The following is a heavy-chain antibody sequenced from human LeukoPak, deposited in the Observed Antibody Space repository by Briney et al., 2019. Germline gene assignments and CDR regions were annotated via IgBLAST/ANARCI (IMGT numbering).Heavy chain of an antibody. CDR3: ARDLGGYCGSTNCYLEGYFDY. CDR2: IIPIFGTA. D-gene: IGHD2-2*01. V-gene: IGHV1-69*05. CDR1: GGTFSSYA. Sequence: GSSVKVSCKASGGTFSSYAISWVRQAPGQGLEWMGGIIPIFGTANYAQKFQGRVTITTDESTSTAYMELSSLRSEDTAVYYCARDLGGYCGSTNCYLEGYFDYWGQGTLVAVSS. J-gene: IGHJ4*02.